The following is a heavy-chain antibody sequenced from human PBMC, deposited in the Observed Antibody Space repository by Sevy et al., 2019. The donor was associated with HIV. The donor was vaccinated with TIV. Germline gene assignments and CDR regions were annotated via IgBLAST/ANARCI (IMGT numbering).Heavy chain of an antibody. V-gene: IGHV3-48*02. J-gene: IGHJ4*02. D-gene: IGHD3-22*01. CDR2: ISGSGSI. CDR1: GLTFSSFA. Sequence: GGSLRLSCAASGLTFSSFAMTWVRQIPGKGLEWVSYISGSGSIYYADSVKGRFTISRDNAKSSLFLQMNSLRDEDTAVYYCARYYESGFDYWGQGTLVTVSS. CDR3: ARYYESGFDY.